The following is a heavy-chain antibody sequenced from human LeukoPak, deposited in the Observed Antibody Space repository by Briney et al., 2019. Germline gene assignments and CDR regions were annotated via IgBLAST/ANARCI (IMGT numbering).Heavy chain of an antibody. D-gene: IGHD3-16*01. CDR3: ARGGGLSRPGHNWFDP. CDR1: GYTFTSNG. J-gene: IGHJ5*02. CDR2: ISAYHGNT. V-gene: IGHV1-18*01. Sequence: ASVKVSCNASGYTFTSNGISWGRRAPEHRLKWMGWISAYHGNTNYAQKLQGRVTMTTDTSTSTDYMELRSLRSDDTAVYYCARGGGLSRPGHNWFDPWGQGTLVTVSS.